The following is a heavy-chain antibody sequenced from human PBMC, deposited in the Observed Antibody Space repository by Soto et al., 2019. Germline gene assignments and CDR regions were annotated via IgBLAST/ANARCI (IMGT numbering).Heavy chain of an antibody. Sequence: GGSLRLSCAASLFTFRDYAMHWVRQAPGKGLEWMAVISYQGTNIHYADSVRGRFTISRDNPKNTLYLEMNSLRTEDTAVYYCAREDYGQYYLDYWGQGALVTVSS. V-gene: IGHV3-30-3*01. CDR2: ISYQGTNI. J-gene: IGHJ4*02. D-gene: IGHD3-16*01. CDR1: LFTFRDYA. CDR3: AREDYGQYYLDY.